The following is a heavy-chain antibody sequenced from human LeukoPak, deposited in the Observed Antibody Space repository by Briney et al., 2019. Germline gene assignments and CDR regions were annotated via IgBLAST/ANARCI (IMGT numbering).Heavy chain of an antibody. CDR1: GITFSGYS. J-gene: IGHJ4*02. D-gene: IGHD1-26*01. CDR2: MTTSGNTI. Sequence: GGSLRLSCVVSGITFSGYSMIWVRQAPGKGLEWLSFMTTSGNTIFYAESVKDRFTISRDNAKKSLHLQMNSLRDEDTAVYYCARVGGATAVTMYFEYWGQGTLVTVSS. V-gene: IGHV3-48*02. CDR3: ARVGGATAVTMYFEY.